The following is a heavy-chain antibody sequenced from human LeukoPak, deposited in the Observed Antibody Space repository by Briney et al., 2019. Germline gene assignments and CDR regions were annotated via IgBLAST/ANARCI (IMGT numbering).Heavy chain of an antibody. CDR2: ISSSSSSTI. J-gene: IGHJ4*02. D-gene: IGHD6-13*01. V-gene: IGHV3-48*01. Sequence: PGGSLRLSCAASGFTFSSYSMNWVRQAPGKGLEWVSYISSSSSSTIYYADSVKGRFTISRGNAKNSLYLQMNSLRAEDTAVYYCARQEISPSSSWGEFDYWGQGTLVTVSS. CDR1: GFTFSSYS. CDR3: ARQEISPSSSWGEFDY.